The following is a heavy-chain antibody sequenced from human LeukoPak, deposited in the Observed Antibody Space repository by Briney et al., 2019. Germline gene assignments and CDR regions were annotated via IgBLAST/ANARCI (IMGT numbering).Heavy chain of an antibody. D-gene: IGHD2-15*01. V-gene: IGHV4-59*12. Sequence: SETLSLTCTVSGGSISSYYWSWIRQPPGKGLEWIGYIYYSGSTNYNPSLKSRVTISVDTSKNQFSLKLSSVTAADTAVYYCARYRAVVTGQYYFDYWGQGTLVTVSS. CDR3: ARYRAVVTGQYYFDY. J-gene: IGHJ4*02. CDR1: GGSISSYY. CDR2: IYYSGST.